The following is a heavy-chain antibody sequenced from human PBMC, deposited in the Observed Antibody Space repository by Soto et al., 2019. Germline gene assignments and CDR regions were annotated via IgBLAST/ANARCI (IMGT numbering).Heavy chain of an antibody. D-gene: IGHD6-13*01. CDR3: AKWDSSWPEGMDV. CDR2: ISGSGGST. J-gene: IGHJ6*02. V-gene: IGHV3-23*01. CDR1: GFTFSSYA. Sequence: PGGSLRLSCAASGFTFSSYAMSWVRQAPGKGLEWVSAISGSGGSTYYADSVKGRFTISRDNSKSTLYLQMNSLRAEDTAVYYCAKWDSSWPEGMDVWGQGTTVTVSS.